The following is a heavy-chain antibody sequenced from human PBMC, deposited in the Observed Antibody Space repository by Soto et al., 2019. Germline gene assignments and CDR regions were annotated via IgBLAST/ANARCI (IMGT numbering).Heavy chain of an antibody. CDR3: ARDGGYCTNGVCSGWFDP. CDR2: SNPNSGGT. Sequence: ASVKVSCKASGYTFTGYYMHLVRQAPGQGLEWMGWSNPNSGGTNYAQKFQGRVTKTRDTSTSTAYMELRSLKSADTAVYYCARDGGYCTNGVCSGWFDPWGQGTLVTVSS. J-gene: IGHJ5*02. CDR1: GYTFTGYY. V-gene: IGHV1-2*02. D-gene: IGHD2-8*01.